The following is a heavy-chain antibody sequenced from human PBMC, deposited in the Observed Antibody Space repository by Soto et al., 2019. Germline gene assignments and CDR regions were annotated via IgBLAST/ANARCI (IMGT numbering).Heavy chain of an antibody. J-gene: IGHJ3*02. CDR1: GYTFTSYG. CDR3: ARVRWNTMIVVVSAFDI. Sequence: ASVKVSCKASGYTFTSYGISWVRQAPGQGLEWMGWISAYNGNTNYAQKLQGRVTMTTDTSTSTAYMELRSLRSDDTAVYYCARVRWNTMIVVVSAFDIWGQGTMVTVSS. CDR2: ISAYNGNT. D-gene: IGHD3-22*01. V-gene: IGHV1-18*01.